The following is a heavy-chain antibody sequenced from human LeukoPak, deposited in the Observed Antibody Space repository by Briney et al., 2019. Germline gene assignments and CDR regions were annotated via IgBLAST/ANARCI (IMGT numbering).Heavy chain of an antibody. Sequence: SETLSLTCTVSGGSISSYYWSWIRQPPGKGLEWIGYIYYSGSTNYKPSLRSRVTMSVNTSKNQLSLRLSSVTAADMAVYYCARAFGVVINDAFDIWGQGTVVTVSS. D-gene: IGHD3-3*01. V-gene: IGHV4-59*01. CDR2: IYYSGST. J-gene: IGHJ3*02. CDR3: ARAFGVVINDAFDI. CDR1: GGSISSYY.